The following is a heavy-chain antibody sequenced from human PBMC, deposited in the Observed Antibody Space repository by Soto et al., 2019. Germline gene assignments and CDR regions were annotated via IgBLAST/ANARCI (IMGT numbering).Heavy chain of an antibody. D-gene: IGHD3-22*01. V-gene: IGHV1-69*13. CDR3: AREVWDYYDSSGYYSFDY. CDR1: GGTFSSYA. Sequence: SVKVSCKASGGTFSSYATSWVRQAPGQGLEWMGGIIPIFGTANYAQKFQGRVTITADESTSTAYMELSSLRSEDTAVYYCAREVWDYYDSSGYYSFDYWGQGTLVTVSS. CDR2: IIPIFGTA. J-gene: IGHJ4*02.